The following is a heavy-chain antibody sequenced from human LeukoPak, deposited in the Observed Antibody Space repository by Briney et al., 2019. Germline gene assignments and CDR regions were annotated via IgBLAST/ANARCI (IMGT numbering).Heavy chain of an antibody. J-gene: IGHJ4*02. V-gene: IGHV3-48*04. CDR1: GFNFSIYS. Sequence: GGSLRLSCAASGFNFSIYSMNWVRQAPGKGLEWVSYITRSSTTIYYADSVKGRFTISRDNAKNSLYLQMNSLRAEDTAVYYCALTPDYYGSGSFDYWGQGTLVTVSS. D-gene: IGHD3-10*01. CDR2: ITRSSTTI. CDR3: ALTPDYYGSGSFDY.